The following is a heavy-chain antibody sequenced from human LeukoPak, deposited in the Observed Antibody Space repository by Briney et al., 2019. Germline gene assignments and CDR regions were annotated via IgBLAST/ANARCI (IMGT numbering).Heavy chain of an antibody. CDR3: ARSKDFWSGYYLDY. D-gene: IGHD3-3*01. CDR1: GGSISGSSYY. V-gene: IGHV4-61*05. J-gene: IGHJ4*02. Sequence: SETLSLTCTVSGGSISGSSYYWGWIRQPPGKGLEWIGYIYYGGSTNYNPSLKSRVTISVDTSKNQFSLKLSSVTAADTAVYYCARSKDFWSGYYLDYWGQGTLVTVSS. CDR2: IYYGGST.